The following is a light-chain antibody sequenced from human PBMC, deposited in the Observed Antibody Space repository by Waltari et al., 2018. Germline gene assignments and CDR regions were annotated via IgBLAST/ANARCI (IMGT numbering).Light chain of an antibody. Sequence: EVVLTQSPGTLSLSPGERATLSCRASQSVRSDLLAWYQQKPGRAPRLLIYATSSGATGIPDRFSGSGFGTDFTLTISRLEAEDFAVYYGQQYGGSPEGFTFGPGTTVDFK. CDR2: ATS. CDR1: QSVRSDL. CDR3: QQYGGSPEGFT. J-gene: IGKJ3*01. V-gene: IGKV3-20*01.